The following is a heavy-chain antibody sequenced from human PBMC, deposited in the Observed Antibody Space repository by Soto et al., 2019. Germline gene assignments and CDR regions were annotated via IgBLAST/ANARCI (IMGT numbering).Heavy chain of an antibody. Sequence: PSETLSLTCAVSGVSGGSVNNNYWWTWVRQSPGKGLEWIGQIYTGGRIHYNSSLKSRVTLPLDMSKNQFSLRLTSVTAADTAIYYCTRRYNWNDNYFDPWGPGALVTVSS. D-gene: IGHD1-20*01. CDR2: IYTGGRI. CDR1: GGSVNNNYW. J-gene: IGHJ5*02. V-gene: IGHV4-4*02. CDR3: TRRYNWNDNYFDP.